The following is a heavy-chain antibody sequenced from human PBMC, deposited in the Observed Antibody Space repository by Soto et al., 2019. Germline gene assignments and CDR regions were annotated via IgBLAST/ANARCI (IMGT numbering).Heavy chain of an antibody. Sequence: GASVKVSCKASGYTFSNNYMHWVRQAPGHGLEWMGIIIPRGGSTSYAQRFQGRVSMTRDTLTSTVYMELSSLRSDDTAVYFCAREGGSNSGYYFDNWGQGTLVTVSS. J-gene: IGHJ4*02. CDR3: AREGGSNSGYYFDN. V-gene: IGHV1-46*01. D-gene: IGHD3-9*01. CDR1: GYTFSNNY. CDR2: IIPRGGST.